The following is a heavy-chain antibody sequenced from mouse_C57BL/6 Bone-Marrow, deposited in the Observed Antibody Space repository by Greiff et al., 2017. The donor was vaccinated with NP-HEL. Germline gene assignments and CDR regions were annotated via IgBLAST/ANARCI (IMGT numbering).Heavy chain of an antibody. CDR2: IYPGGGYT. CDR1: GYTFTNYW. D-gene: IGHD2-2*01. J-gene: IGHJ4*01. Sequence: VQLKQSGAELVRPGTSVKMSCKASGYTFTNYWIGWAKQRPGHGLEWIGDIYPGGGYTNYNEKFKGKATLTADKSSSTAYMQFSSLTSEDSAIYYCARSEGYDGAMDYWGQGTSVTVSS. CDR3: ARSEGYDGAMDY. V-gene: IGHV1-63*01.